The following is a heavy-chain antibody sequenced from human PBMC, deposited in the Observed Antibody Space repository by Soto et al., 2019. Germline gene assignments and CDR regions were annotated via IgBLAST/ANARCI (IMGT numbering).Heavy chain of an antibody. D-gene: IGHD1-26*01. Sequence: SGGSLRLSCAASGFTFSSYAMSWVRQAPGKGLEWVSAISGSGGSTYYADSVKGRFTISRDNSKNTLYLQMNSLRAEDTAVYYCAKDSGSGSYKGPQYYYYYYGMDVWGQGTTVTVSS. J-gene: IGHJ6*02. CDR1: GFTFSSYA. CDR3: AKDSGSGSYKGPQYYYYYYGMDV. CDR2: ISGSGGST. V-gene: IGHV3-23*01.